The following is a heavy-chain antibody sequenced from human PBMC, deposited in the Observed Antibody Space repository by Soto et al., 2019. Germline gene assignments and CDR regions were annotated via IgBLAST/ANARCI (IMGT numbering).Heavy chain of an antibody. CDR1: GFTFSSYW. V-gene: IGHV3-7*01. CDR2: IKQDGSEK. Sequence: EVQLVESGGGLVQPGGSLRLSCAASGFTFSSYWMSWVRQAPGKGLEWVANIKQDGSEKYYVDSVKCRFTISRDNAKNSLYLQMNSLRAEDTAVYYCARGHYGEREPEEDVWGQGTTVTVSS. CDR3: ARGHYGEREPEEDV. J-gene: IGHJ6*02. D-gene: IGHD4-17*01.